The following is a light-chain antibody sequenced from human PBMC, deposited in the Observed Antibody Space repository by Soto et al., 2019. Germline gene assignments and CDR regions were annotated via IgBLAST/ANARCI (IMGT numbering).Light chain of an antibody. CDR2: DAS. CDR3: QRRSNWPLMYT. Sequence: EIVLTQSPATLSLSPGERATLSCRASQSVSSYLDWYQQKPGQAHRLLIYDASNRATGIPARFSGSGSGTYFPLTISSLEPEAFAVCSCQRRSNWPLMYTFGQGTKLEIK. J-gene: IGKJ2*01. CDR1: QSVSSY. V-gene: IGKV3-11*01.